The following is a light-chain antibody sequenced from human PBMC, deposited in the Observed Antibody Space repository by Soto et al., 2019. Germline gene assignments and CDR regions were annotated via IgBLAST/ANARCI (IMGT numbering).Light chain of an antibody. CDR1: QSVSSN. V-gene: IGKV3-15*01. CDR3: QQYNNWPEVS. Sequence: ERVMTQSPATLSASPGERVTLSCRASQSVSSNLAWYQHNPGQAPRLLIYATSNRAPGVSARFSGSGSGSGTEFTLTISSLQSENMAVYYCQQYNNWPEVSFGPGTKVEI. CDR2: ATS. J-gene: IGKJ3*01.